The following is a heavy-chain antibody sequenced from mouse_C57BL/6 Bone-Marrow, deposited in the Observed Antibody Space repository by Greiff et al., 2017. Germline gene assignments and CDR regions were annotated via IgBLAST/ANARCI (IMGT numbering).Heavy chain of an antibody. J-gene: IGHJ3*01. CDR3: ARRGYGYDGAWFAY. D-gene: IGHD2-2*01. CDR1: GYSITSGYY. V-gene: IGHV3-6*01. Sequence: VQLQQSGPGLVKPSQSLSLTCSVTGYSITSGYYWNWIRQFPGNKLEWMGYISYDGSNNYNPSLKNRISITRDTSKNQFFLKLNSVTTEDTATYYCARRGYGYDGAWFAYWGQGTLVTVSA. CDR2: ISYDGSN.